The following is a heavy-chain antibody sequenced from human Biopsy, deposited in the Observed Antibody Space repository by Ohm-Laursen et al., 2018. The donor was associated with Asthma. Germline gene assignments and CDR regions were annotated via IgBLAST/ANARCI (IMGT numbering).Heavy chain of an antibody. CDR3: AKRRGYSDLTDFDH. CDR2: VSYDGGVV. J-gene: IGHJ4*02. CDR1: RFTYE. Sequence: SLRLSCAASRFTYEMHWVRQAPGKGLEWVAVVSYDGGVVHYADSMKGRSTISRDNAKSTLYLQMNRLRTDDTAVYFCAKRRGYSDLTDFDHWGQGTLVTVSS. V-gene: IGHV3-30*18. D-gene: IGHD3-3*01.